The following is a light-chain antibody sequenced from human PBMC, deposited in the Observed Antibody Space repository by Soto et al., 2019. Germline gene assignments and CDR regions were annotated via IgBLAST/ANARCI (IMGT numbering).Light chain of an antibody. CDR2: EAS. CDR1: QDISNY. Sequence: DIEMTQSPSSLSASVGDRVTITCQASQDISNYLNRYQQKTGRAPKLLIYEASSLESGVSSRFSGSGSGTPFTCTISSLQPDDIATYYCQQYEDFPLTFGQGTRLDIQ. V-gene: IGKV1-33*01. J-gene: IGKJ5*01. CDR3: QQYEDFPLT.